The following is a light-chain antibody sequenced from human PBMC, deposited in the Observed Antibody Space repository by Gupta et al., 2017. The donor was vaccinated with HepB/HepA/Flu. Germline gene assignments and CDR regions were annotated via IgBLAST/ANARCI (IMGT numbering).Light chain of an antibody. V-gene: IGLV1-44*01. CDR1: WSNIGAKP. Sequence: PPSXSXXPGXRXXIXXSXSWSNIGAKPVNWYQQLPRTAPKLLIHTDYQRPSGVPDRFSGSKSGTSASLAISGLQSEDEADYYCASWDDSLRAWVFGGGTKLTVL. J-gene: IGLJ3*02. CDR3: ASWDDSLRAWV. CDR2: TDY.